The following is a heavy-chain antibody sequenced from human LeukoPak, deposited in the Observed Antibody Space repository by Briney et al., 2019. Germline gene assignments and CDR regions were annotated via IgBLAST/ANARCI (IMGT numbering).Heavy chain of an antibody. CDR3: ARKYCSSTSCYNPDY. Sequence: GASVKVSCKASGYTFTSYDFNRVRQATGQRPEWMGWMSPNNGNTNYAQKLQGRVTMTTDTSTSTAYMELRSLRSDDTAVYYCARKYCSSTSCYNPDYWGQGTLVTVSS. CDR1: GYTFTSYD. D-gene: IGHD2-2*02. V-gene: IGHV1-18*01. J-gene: IGHJ4*02. CDR2: MSPNNGNT.